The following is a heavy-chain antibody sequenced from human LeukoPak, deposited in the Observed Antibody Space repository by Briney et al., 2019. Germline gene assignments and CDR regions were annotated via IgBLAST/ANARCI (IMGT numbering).Heavy chain of an antibody. J-gene: IGHJ3*02. CDR2: IWSTGTTG. CDR3: AKAGGVWLIDAFDI. Sequence: QSGRSLRLSCVASGYTFSDHGMHWVRQAPGKGLEWVTMIWSTGTTGFYADSVKGRFTISRDNSKNTLYLQMDNLRVEDTGVYYCAKAGGVWLIDAFDIWGQGTMVTVSS. CDR1: GYTFSDHG. V-gene: IGHV3-33*06. D-gene: IGHD3-22*01.